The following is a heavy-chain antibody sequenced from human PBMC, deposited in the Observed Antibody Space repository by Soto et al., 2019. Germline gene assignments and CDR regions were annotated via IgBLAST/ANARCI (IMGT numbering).Heavy chain of an antibody. CDR3: ARGSYGDYKF. D-gene: IGHD4-17*01. Sequence: QVQLVQSGGEVKMPGASVKVSCKASGYTFSDYGMSWVRQAPGQGLEWMGWISAYNGDTNYAQKFRGRVTMTTDTSTNTAYMELRSLRSDDTAVYYCARGSYGDYKFWGQGTLVTVSS. CDR1: GYTFSDYG. CDR2: ISAYNGDT. V-gene: IGHV1-18*01. J-gene: IGHJ4*02.